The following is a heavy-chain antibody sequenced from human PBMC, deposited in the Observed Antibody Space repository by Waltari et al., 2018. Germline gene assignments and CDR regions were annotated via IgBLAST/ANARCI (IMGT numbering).Heavy chain of an antibody. CDR2: IYYSGST. D-gene: IGHD5-18*01. CDR1: GGSISSYY. J-gene: IGHJ6*03. Sequence: QVQLQESGPGLVKPSETLSLTCTVSGGSISSYYWSWIRQPPGKGLEWIGYIYYSGSTNYNPSLKSRVTISVDTSKNQFSLKLSSVTAADTAVYYCASLTVDTAMGPYYYYMDVWGKGTTVTVSS. CDR3: ASLTVDTAMGPYYYYMDV. V-gene: IGHV4-59*01.